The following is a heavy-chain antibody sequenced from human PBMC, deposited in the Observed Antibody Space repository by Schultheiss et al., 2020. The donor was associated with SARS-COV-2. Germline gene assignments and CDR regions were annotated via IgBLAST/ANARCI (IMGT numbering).Heavy chain of an antibody. CDR3: ARDISIAYYYDSSGFGNFDY. Sequence: GESLKISCAASGFTFSSYGMHWVRQAPGKGLVWVSRINSDGSSTSYADSVKGRFTISRDNAKNTLYLQMNSLRAEDTAVYYCARDISIAYYYDSSGFGNFDYWGQGTLVTVSS. CDR2: INSDGSST. J-gene: IGHJ4*02. V-gene: IGHV3-74*01. D-gene: IGHD3-22*01. CDR1: GFTFSSYG.